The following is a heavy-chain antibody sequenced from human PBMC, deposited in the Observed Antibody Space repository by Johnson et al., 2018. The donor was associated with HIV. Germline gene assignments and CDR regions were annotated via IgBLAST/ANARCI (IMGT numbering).Heavy chain of an antibody. Sequence: QMLLVESGGGLVQPGGSLRLSCAASGLTFSDHYMSWIRQTPGKGLQWVSYISGSGSIIYSTDSVQGLFTISRDNVKNSLYLQMDSLRPEDTAVYYCARSRHGGIQPSDAFDVWGQGTMVTVSS. CDR3: ARSRHGGIQPSDAFDV. CDR2: ISGSGSII. V-gene: IGHV3-11*04. CDR1: GLTFSDHY. J-gene: IGHJ3*01. D-gene: IGHD3-16*01.